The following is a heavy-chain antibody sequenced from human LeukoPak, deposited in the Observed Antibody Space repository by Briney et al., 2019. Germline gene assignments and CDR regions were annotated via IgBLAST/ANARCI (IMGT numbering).Heavy chain of an antibody. CDR3: AREGTVTLDY. D-gene: IGHD4-17*01. CDR1: GFTFSSYS. CDR2: IDISGNFI. J-gene: IGHJ4*02. V-gene: IGHV3-21*01. Sequence: GGSLRLSCAASGFTFSSYSMKWVRQAPGKGLECVSSIDISGNFIYYADSVEGRFTISRDNAKNSLYLQMNSLRAEDTAVYYCAREGTVTLDYWGQGTLVTVSS.